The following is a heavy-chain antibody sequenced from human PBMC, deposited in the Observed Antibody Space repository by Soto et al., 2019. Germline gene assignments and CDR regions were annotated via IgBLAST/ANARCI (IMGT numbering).Heavy chain of an antibody. CDR2: ISSRNNDM. CDR3: ARDVNGGFCGA. CDR1: GFTFSSYS. D-gene: IGHD2-21*01. J-gene: IGHJ5*02. V-gene: IGHV3-21*01. Sequence: EVQLVESGGGLVKPGGSLRLACAASGFTFSSYSMNWVRQAPGKGLEWVSTISSRNNDMYYVDSVKGRFTIYRDNARNSVYLQMNSLTADDSAVYYCARDVNGGFCGAWGQGTLVTVSS.